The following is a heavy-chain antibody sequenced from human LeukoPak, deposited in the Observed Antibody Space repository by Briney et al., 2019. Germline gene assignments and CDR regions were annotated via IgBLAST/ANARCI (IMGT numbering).Heavy chain of an antibody. CDR2: ICGHGISI. V-gene: IGHV3-23*01. CDR1: GFTFSNYA. Sequence: GGSLRLSCEASGFTFSNYAMSWVRQAPGKGLEGVSGICGHGISIYYADSVKGRFTISRDNSKSRLYLVMNSLRAEDTAVYYCAKEDRSYGSGRYYYFDYWGQGTLVTVSS. J-gene: IGHJ4*02. CDR3: AKEDRSYGSGRYYYFDY. D-gene: IGHD3-10*01.